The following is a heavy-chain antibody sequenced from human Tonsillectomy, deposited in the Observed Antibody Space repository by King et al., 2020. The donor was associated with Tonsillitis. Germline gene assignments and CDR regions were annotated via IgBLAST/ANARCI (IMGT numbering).Heavy chain of an antibody. CDR3: ARGYDFWSGSWFDP. J-gene: IGHJ5*02. D-gene: IGHD3-3*01. CDR2: IYTSGST. V-gene: IGHV4-4*07. CDR1: GGSISSYY. Sequence: VQLQESGPGLVKPSETLSLTCTVSGGSISSYYWSWIRQPAGKGREWIGRIYTSGSTNYNPSLKSRVTMSVDTSKNQFSLKLSSVTAADTAVYYCARGYDFWSGSWFDPWGQGTLVTVSS.